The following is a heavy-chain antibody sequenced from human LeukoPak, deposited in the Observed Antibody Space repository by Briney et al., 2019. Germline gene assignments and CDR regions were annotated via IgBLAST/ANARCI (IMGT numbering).Heavy chain of an antibody. CDR2: LNGGRT. V-gene: IGHV3-23*01. CDR3: VKEVPTYGYFDY. D-gene: IGHD2-21*01. CDR1: GFTLSNYA. J-gene: IGHJ4*02. Sequence: GGSLRLSCVASGFTLSNYAMSWVRQAPGRGLESIAALNGGRTFFQDSVTGRCTISTDNSKSTLYLKLNSLTGDDTAVYYCVKEVPTYGYFDYWGRGTLVTVSS.